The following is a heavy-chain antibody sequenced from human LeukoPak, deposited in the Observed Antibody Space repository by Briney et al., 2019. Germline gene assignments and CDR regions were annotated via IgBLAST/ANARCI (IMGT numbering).Heavy chain of an antibody. V-gene: IGHV4-34*01. Sequence: SETLPLTCAVYGGSFSGYYWTWIRQPPGKGLEWIGEISHSGTTNYNPSLKTRVTVSGDTSKKQFSLRLTSVTAADTAVYYCAIYYFDRSGHYLPYDYWGQGTLVTVSS. J-gene: IGHJ4*02. D-gene: IGHD3-22*01. CDR1: GGSFSGYY. CDR3: AIYYFDRSGHYLPYDY. CDR2: ISHSGTT.